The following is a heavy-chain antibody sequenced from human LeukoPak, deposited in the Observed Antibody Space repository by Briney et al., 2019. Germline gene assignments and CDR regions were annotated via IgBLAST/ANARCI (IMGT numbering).Heavy chain of an antibody. V-gene: IGHV3-30*02. J-gene: IGHJ4*02. Sequence: PGGSLRLSCAASGFTFSSYGIHWVRQAPGKGLEWVTFIPYDGLNRIYADSVEGRFTVSRDNSKNTLYLQMNSLRPEDTAVYYCARARGALSYWGQGTLITVSS. CDR1: GFTFSSYG. CDR3: ARARGALSY. D-gene: IGHD1-26*01. CDR2: IPYDGLNR.